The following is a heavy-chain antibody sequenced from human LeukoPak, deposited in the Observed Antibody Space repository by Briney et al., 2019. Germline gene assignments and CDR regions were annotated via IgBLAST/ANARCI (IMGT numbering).Heavy chain of an antibody. CDR3: ARVGYYWNLFDY. V-gene: IGHV3-21*01. J-gene: IGHJ4*02. Sequence: GGSLRLSCAASGFTFNTYSMDWVRQAPGKGLEWVSSISSRSGNMYYADSVKGRFTISRDDARNSLYLQMNSLRVEDTAVYYCARVGYYWNLFDYWGQGTLVTVSS. CDR1: GFTFNTYS. D-gene: IGHD1-20*01. CDR2: ISSRSGNM.